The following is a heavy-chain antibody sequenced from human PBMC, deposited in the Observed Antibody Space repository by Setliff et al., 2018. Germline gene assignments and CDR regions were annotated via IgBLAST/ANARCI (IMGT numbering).Heavy chain of an antibody. CDR1: GYTFTTHG. D-gene: IGHD2-21*02. CDR3: ARDWFCSGGDCSDVFDF. Sequence: ASVKVSCKASGYTFTTHGISWVRQAPGQGLGWMGWISTDDGDTNFAQKFQGRVTLTTDTSTGTAYMELRSLTFDDTAVYYCARDWFCSGGDCSDVFDFWGQGTMVTV. J-gene: IGHJ3*01. CDR2: ISTDDGDT. V-gene: IGHV1-18*01.